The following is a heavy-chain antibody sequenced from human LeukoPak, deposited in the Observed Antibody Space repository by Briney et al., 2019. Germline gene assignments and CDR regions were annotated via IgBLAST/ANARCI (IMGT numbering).Heavy chain of an antibody. CDR1: GFTFSSYA. V-gene: IGHV3-30-3*01. D-gene: IGHD1-26*01. CDR2: ISYDGSNK. Sequence: GGSLRLSCAASGFTFSSYAMHWVRQAPGKGLEWVAVISYDGSNKYYADSVQGRFTISRDNSKNTLYLQMTSLRPEDTAVYYCARVRDSGRWGAFDIWGQGTMVTVSS. CDR3: ARVRDSGRWGAFDI. J-gene: IGHJ3*02.